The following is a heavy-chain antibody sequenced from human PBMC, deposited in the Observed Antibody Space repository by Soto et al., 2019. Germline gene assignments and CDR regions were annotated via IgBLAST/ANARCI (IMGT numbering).Heavy chain of an antibody. CDR2: ISYSGST. V-gene: IGHV4-59*01. J-gene: IGHJ2*01. D-gene: IGHD2-8*01. CDR3: AREMAWYFDL. Sequence: QVQLQESGPGLVKPSETLSLNCTVSGGSISSNYWSWIRQPPGKGLEWIGYISYSGSTSYNPSLKSPVTRSLDTSKNQFSLKLRSVTAADTAVYYCAREMAWYFDLWGRGTLVTVSS. CDR1: GGSISSNY.